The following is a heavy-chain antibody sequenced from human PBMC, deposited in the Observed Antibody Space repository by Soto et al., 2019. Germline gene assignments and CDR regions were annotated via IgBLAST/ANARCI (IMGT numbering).Heavy chain of an antibody. D-gene: IGHD6-19*01. J-gene: IGHJ4*02. CDR3: ARGSMAGTDLDY. V-gene: IGHV1-8*01. Sequence: ASVKVSCKASGYTFTSYDINWVRQATGQGLEWMGWMNPNSGNTGYAQKFQGRVTMTRNTSMSTAYMELSSLRSEDTAVYYCARGSMAGTDLDYWGQGTLVTVSS. CDR1: GYTFTSYD. CDR2: MNPNSGNT.